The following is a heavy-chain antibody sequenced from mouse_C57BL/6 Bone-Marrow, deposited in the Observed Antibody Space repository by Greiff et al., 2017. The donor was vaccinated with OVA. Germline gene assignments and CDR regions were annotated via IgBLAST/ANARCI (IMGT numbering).Heavy chain of an antibody. Sequence: EVQLQQSGPELVKPGASVKIPCKASGYTFTDYNMDWVKQSHGKSLEWIGDINPNNGGTIYNQKFKGKATLTVDKSSSTAYVELRNLTSKDTAVYYCARYPLLRGAMDYWGQGTSVTVSS. CDR1: GYTFTDYN. V-gene: IGHV1-18*01. CDR3: ARYPLLRGAMDY. J-gene: IGHJ4*01. D-gene: IGHD1-1*01. CDR2: INPNNGGT.